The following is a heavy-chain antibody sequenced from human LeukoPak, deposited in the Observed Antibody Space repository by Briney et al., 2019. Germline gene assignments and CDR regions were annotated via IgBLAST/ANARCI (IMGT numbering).Heavy chain of an antibody. CDR2: INPSGGST. D-gene: IGHD1/OR15-1a*01. Sequence: ASVKVSCKASGYTFTSYYMHWVRQAPGRGLEWMGIINPSGGSTSYARKFQGRVTMTRDTSTSTVYMELSSLRSEDTAVYYCARELGGITGTQDYWGQGTLVTVSS. J-gene: IGHJ4*02. CDR3: ARELGGITGTQDY. CDR1: GYTFTSYY. V-gene: IGHV1-46*01.